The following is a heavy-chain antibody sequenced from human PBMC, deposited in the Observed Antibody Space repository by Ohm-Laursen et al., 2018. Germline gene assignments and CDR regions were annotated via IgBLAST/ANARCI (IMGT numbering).Heavy chain of an antibody. CDR1: GGSISSSSYY. V-gene: IGHV4-39*01. D-gene: IGHD6-13*01. Sequence: GTLSLTCTVSGGSISSSSYYWGWIRQPPGKGLEWIGGMYYSGNTYYNPSLKSRVTIAVDTSKNQFSLKLSSVTAADTSVYYCATSNNWYYFDYWGQGTLVTVSS. J-gene: IGHJ4*02. CDR2: MYYSGNT. CDR3: ATSNNWYYFDY.